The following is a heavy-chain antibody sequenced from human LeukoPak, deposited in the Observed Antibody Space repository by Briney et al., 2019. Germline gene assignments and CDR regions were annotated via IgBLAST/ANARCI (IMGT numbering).Heavy chain of an antibody. V-gene: IGHV4-39*07. D-gene: IGHD3-10*01. CDR2: IYYSGST. Sequence: SETLSLTCTVSGGSISSSSYYWGWIRQPPGKGLEWIGSIYYSGSTYYNPSLKSRVTISVDTSKNQFSLKLSSVTAADTAVYYCARAFLWFGSGSLRGAFDYWGQGTLVTVSS. J-gene: IGHJ4*02. CDR1: GGSISSSSYY. CDR3: ARAFLWFGSGSLRGAFDY.